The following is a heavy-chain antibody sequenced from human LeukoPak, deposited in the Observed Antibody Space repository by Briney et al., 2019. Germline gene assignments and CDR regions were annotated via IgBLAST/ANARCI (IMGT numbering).Heavy chain of an antibody. D-gene: IGHD1-1*01. CDR3: AKDGGPTVFYYFDY. V-gene: IGHV3-23*01. CDR1: GFTFSNYA. J-gene: IGHJ4*02. CDR2: ISGSSGGT. Sequence: PGGSLRLSCAASGFTFSNYAMSWVRQAPGKGLEWASGISGSSGGTNYADPVKGRFTISRDNSRNTLYLQMNSLRAEDTAIYYCAKDGGPTVFYYFDYWGQGTLITVSS.